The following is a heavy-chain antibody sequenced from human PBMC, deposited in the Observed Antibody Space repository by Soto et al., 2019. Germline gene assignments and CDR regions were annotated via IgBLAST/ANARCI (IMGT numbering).Heavy chain of an antibody. CDR2: ISASGGST. V-gene: IGHV3-23*01. J-gene: IGHJ4*02. Sequence: EVQLLESGGDLVQPGGSLRLSCAASGITLSSYAMSWVRQAPGKEPEWVSGISASGGSTSYADSVKGRFTISRDNSKNTLYLQMNSLRADDTAVYHCAKGQNSGTYRFYFDYWGQGALVTVSS. CDR1: GITLSSYA. CDR3: AKGQNSGTYRFYFDY. D-gene: IGHD1-26*01.